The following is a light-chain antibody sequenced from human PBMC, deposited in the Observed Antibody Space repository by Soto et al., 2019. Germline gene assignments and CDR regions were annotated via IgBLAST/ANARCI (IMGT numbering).Light chain of an antibody. V-gene: IGKV1-5*03. CDR3: QHYDHWPLT. CDR2: KAS. CDR1: QSISSW. Sequence: DIQMTQSPSTLSASVGDRVTITCRASQSISSWLAWYQQKPGKAPKLLIYKASSLESGVPSRFSGSGSGTEFTLTISSLQSEDSAVYYCQHYDHWPLTFGQGTKVDIK. J-gene: IGKJ1*01.